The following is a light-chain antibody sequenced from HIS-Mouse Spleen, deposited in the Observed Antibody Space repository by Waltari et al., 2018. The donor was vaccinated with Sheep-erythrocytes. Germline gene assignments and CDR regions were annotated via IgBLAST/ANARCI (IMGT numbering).Light chain of an antibody. CDR3: CSYAGSYNHV. CDR2: AVS. CDR1: SSDVGGYNY. J-gene: IGLJ1*01. Sequence: QSALTQPRSVSGSPGQSVTISCTGTSSDVGGYNYVSWYQQHPGQAPQPIIYAVSKRPSGVPDRFSGSKSGNTASLTISWLQAEDEADYYCCSYAGSYNHVFATGTKVTVL. V-gene: IGLV2-11*01.